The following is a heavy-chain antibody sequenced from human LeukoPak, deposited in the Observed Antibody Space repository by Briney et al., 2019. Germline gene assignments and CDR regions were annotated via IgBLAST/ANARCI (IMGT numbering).Heavy chain of an antibody. J-gene: IGHJ6*02. Sequence: PGGSLRLSCAASGFTFSSYAMHWVRQAPGKGLEWVAVISYDGSNKYYADSVKGRFTISRDNYKNTLYLQMNSQRAEDTAVYYCARESEIGQSRGYYSYYGMDVWGQGTTVTVSS. CDR3: ARESEIGQSRGYYSYYGMDV. D-gene: IGHD1-26*01. CDR1: GFTFSSYA. V-gene: IGHV3-30-3*01. CDR2: ISYDGSNK.